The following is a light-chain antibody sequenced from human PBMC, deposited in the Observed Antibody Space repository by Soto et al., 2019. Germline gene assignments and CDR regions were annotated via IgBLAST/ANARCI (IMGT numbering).Light chain of an antibody. J-gene: IGLJ3*02. CDR3: TSYVGNDIWV. V-gene: IGLV2-8*01. CDR1: SSDVGAYTY. Sequence: QSALTQPPSASGSPGQSVTISCTGTSSDVGAYTYVSWYQQYPGTAPKLIISDVTKRPSGVLDRFSCSKAANTASLTVSGRQADEAAYYYCTSYVGNDIWVFGGGTKLTVL. CDR2: DVT.